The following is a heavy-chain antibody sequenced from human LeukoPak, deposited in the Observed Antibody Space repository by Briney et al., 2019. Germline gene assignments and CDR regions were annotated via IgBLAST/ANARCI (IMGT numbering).Heavy chain of an antibody. V-gene: IGHV1-2*02. Sequence: ASVKVSCKASGYTFTGYYMHWVRQAPGQGLEWMGWINPNSGGTNYALKFQGRVTMTRDTSISTAYMELSRLRSDDTAVYYCARISFELRAPSFDPWGQGTLVTVSS. CDR3: ARISFELRAPSFDP. CDR1: GYTFTGYY. CDR2: INPNSGGT. J-gene: IGHJ5*02. D-gene: IGHD1-26*01.